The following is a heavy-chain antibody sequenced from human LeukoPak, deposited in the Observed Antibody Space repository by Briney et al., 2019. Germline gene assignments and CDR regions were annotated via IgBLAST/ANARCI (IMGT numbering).Heavy chain of an antibody. Sequence: GGSLRLSCAASGFTFSSYWMSWVRQAPGKGLEWVANIKQDGSEKYYVDSVKGRFTISRDNAKNSLYLQMNSLRAEDTAVYYCAKGDSDFWSGYYSYFQHWGQGTLVTVSS. CDR2: IKQDGSEK. J-gene: IGHJ1*01. CDR3: AKGDSDFWSGYYSYFQH. V-gene: IGHV3-7*05. CDR1: GFTFSSYW. D-gene: IGHD3-3*01.